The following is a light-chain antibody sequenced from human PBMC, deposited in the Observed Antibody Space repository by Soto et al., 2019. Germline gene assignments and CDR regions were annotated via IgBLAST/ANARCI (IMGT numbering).Light chain of an antibody. CDR2: ANT. Sequence: QSVLTQPPSVSGAPGQGVTISCTGSRSNIGADYDVHWYQQIPGTAPKLVVYANTNRPSGVPDRFSGSKSGTSASLAITGLQAEDEADYYCQSYDRSLRYVFGTGTKLTVL. J-gene: IGLJ1*01. V-gene: IGLV1-40*01. CDR3: QSYDRSLRYV. CDR1: RSNIGADYD.